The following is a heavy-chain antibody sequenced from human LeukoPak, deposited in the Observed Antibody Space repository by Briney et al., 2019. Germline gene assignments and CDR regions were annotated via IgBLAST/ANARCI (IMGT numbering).Heavy chain of an antibody. CDR3: ASRQWLVRRGFDY. D-gene: IGHD6-19*01. CDR2: IYYSGST. Sequence: PSETLSLTCTVSGGSISSSSYYWGWIRQPPGNGLEWIGSIYYSGSTYYNPSLKSRVTISVDTSKNQFSLKLSSVTAADTAVYYCASRQWLVRRGFDYWGQGTLVTVSS. CDR1: GGSISSSSYY. V-gene: IGHV4-39*07. J-gene: IGHJ4*02.